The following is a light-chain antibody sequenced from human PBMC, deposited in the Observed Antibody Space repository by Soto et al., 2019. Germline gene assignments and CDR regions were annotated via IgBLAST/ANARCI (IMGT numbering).Light chain of an antibody. V-gene: IGKV1-39*01. J-gene: IGKJ1*01. CDR1: QSISSY. Sequence: DIHMTQSPSSLSASVGDRVTITLRASQSISSYLHWYQQKPGTAPKLLIYAASSLQSGVPSRFSGSGSVTEFTLTIRSLQPADFSTYYCQQSYSTPWTFGQGTKVEIK. CDR2: AAS. CDR3: QQSYSTPWT.